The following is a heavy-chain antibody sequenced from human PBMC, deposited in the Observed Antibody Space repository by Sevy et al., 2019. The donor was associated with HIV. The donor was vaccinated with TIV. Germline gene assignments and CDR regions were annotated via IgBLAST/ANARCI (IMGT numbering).Heavy chain of an antibody. J-gene: IGHJ6*02. CDR2: ISSSGRTI. V-gene: IGHV3-48*03. CDR3: ARDGGSTSWYYYYYYGMDV. Sequence: GSLRLSCAASGFTFSSYEINWVRQAPGKGLEWVSYISSSGRTIYYADSVKGRFTISRDNAKNSLYPQMNSLRAEDTAVYYCARDGGSTSWYYYYYYGMDVWGQGTTVTVSS. D-gene: IGHD2-2*01. CDR1: GFTFSSYE.